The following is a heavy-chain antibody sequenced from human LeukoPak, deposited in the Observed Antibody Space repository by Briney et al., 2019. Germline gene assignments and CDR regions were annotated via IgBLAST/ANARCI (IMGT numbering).Heavy chain of an antibody. CDR1: GGSISTYY. D-gene: IGHD3-22*01. CDR3: ARATNYYDSSGYYPRPHFDY. Sequence: SETLSLTCTVSGGSISTYYWSWIRQPPGKGLEWIGYIYYSGSTHYNPSLKSRVTISVDTSKNQFSLKLSSLTTADTAVYYCARATNYYDSSGYYPRPHFDYWGRRTLVTVSS. V-gene: IGHV4-59*01. J-gene: IGHJ4*02. CDR2: IYYSGST.